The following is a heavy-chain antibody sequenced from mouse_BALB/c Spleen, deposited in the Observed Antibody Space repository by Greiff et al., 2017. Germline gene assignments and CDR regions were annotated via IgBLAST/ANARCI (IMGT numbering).Heavy chain of an antibody. Sequence: VKVVESGPGLVAPSQSLSITCTVSGFSLTSYGVHWVRQPPGKGLEWLGVIWAGGSTNYNSALMSRLSISKDNSKSQVFLKMNSLQTDDTAMYYCAREQGLRLPNAMDYWGQGTSVTVSS. J-gene: IGHJ4*01. V-gene: IGHV2-9*02. CDR1: GFSLTSYG. CDR2: IWAGGST. D-gene: IGHD1-2*01. CDR3: AREQGLRLPNAMDY.